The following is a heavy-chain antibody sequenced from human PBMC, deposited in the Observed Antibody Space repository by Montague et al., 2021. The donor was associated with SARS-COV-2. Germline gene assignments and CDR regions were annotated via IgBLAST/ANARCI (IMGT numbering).Heavy chain of an antibody. CDR3: ARGRTVTTFYYYYYGMDV. CDR1: GGSFSGYY. D-gene: IGHD4-17*01. V-gene: IGHV4-34*01. Sequence: SETLSLTCAVYGGSFSGYYWSWIRQPPGKGLEWIGEINHIGSTNYNPSLKSRVTISVDTSKNQFSLKLSSVTAADTAVYYCARGRTVTTFYYYYYGMDVWGQGTTVTVSS. CDR2: INHIGST. J-gene: IGHJ6*02.